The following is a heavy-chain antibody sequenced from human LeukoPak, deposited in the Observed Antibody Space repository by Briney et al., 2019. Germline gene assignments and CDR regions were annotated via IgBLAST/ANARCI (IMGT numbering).Heavy chain of an antibody. CDR3: ARAPNRAEGF. Sequence: GGPLRLSCAASGFTFSSSWMSWVRQAPGKGLEWVANIKQDGSEKYYVDSVKGRFTISRDNAKNSLYLQMDSLRAEDTAVYYCARAPNRAEGFWGQGTLVSVSS. CDR2: IKQDGSEK. D-gene: IGHD1-14*01. J-gene: IGHJ4*02. V-gene: IGHV3-7*01. CDR1: GFTFSSSW.